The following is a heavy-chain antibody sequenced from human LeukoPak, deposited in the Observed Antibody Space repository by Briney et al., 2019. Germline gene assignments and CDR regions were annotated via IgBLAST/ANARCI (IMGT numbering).Heavy chain of an antibody. CDR1: GYSLTSYG. CDR2: IYAYKGNT. Sequence: AAVKVSCKASGYSLTSYGISWVRQAPGQGVKWMERIYAYKGNTNYEQQPQGTVTMTTDTSTRPAYMELRSLSSHDTAGYYRASVSYYYDSSLGYWGRGNLVTVSA. CDR3: ASVSYYYDSSLGY. J-gene: IGHJ4*02. D-gene: IGHD3-22*01. V-gene: IGHV1-18*01.